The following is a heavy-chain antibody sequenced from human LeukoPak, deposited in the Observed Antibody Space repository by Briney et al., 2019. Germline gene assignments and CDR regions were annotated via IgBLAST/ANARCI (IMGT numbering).Heavy chain of an antibody. Sequence: SETLSLTCTVSGGSISSSSYYWGWIRQPPGKGLEWIGSISYSGSTYYNPSLKSPVIISVDTSKNQFSLKLSSVTAADTAVYYCASRYYDSSGYYYKYWGQGTLVTVSS. CDR2: ISYSGST. V-gene: IGHV4-39*07. CDR1: GGSISSSSYY. J-gene: IGHJ4*02. D-gene: IGHD3-22*01. CDR3: ASRYYDSSGYYYKY.